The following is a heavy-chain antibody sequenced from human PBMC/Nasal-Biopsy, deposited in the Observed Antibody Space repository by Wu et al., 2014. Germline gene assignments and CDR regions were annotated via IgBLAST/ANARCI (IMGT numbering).Heavy chain of an antibody. V-gene: IGHV4-59*11. CDR3: ARGRGYRGIYYYGMDV. CDR2: LYYTGIT. Sequence: TLSLTCTVSGGSISPHFWSWIRQTPGKGLEHIGDLYYTGITNYNPSLKSRVTMSLDTSNDQLSLKLTSVTAADTAVYYCARGRGYRGIYYYGMDVWGTNGPRSPSPQ. CDR1: GGSISPHF. J-gene: IGHJ6*04. D-gene: IGHD5-24*01.